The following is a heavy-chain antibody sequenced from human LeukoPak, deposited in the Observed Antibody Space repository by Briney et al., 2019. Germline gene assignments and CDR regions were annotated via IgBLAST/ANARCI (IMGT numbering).Heavy chain of an antibody. CDR2: INRGGGT. J-gene: IGHJ5*02. CDR3: ARRFTYYDFWSGYPNWFDP. Sequence: PSETLSLTCAVYGGSFSGYYWGWIRMRPRTGLEWVGEINRGGGTNYNPSHKSRVTISVDTSKNQFSLKLSSVTAADTAVYYCARRFTYYDFWSGYPNWFDPWGQGTLVTVSS. D-gene: IGHD3-3*01. V-gene: IGHV4-34*01. CDR1: GGSFSGYY.